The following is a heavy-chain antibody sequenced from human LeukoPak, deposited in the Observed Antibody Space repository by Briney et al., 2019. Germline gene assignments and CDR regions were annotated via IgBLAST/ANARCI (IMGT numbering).Heavy chain of an antibody. CDR2: IWYDGSNK. Sequence: GGSLRLSCAASGFTFSSYGMHWVRQAPGKGLEWVAVIWYDGSNKYYADSVKGRFTISRDNSKNTLYLQVNSLRAEDTAVYYCARDRVRGLFDYWGQGTLVTVSS. V-gene: IGHV3-33*01. CDR3: ARDRVRGLFDY. J-gene: IGHJ4*02. D-gene: IGHD3-10*01. CDR1: GFTFSSYG.